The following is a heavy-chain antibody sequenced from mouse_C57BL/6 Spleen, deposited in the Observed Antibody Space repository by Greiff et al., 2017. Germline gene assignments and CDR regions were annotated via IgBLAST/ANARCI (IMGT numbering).Heavy chain of an antibody. V-gene: IGHV1-52*01. J-gene: IGHJ2*01. Sequence: QVQLQQPGAELVRPGSSVKLSCKASGYTFTSYWMHWVKQRPIQGLEWIGNIDPSDSETHYNQKFKDKATLTVDKSSSTAYMQLSSLTSEDSAVYYWARERDYYGSSFDYWGQGTTLTVSS. CDR2: IDPSDSET. D-gene: IGHD1-1*01. CDR3: ARERDYYGSSFDY. CDR1: GYTFTSYW.